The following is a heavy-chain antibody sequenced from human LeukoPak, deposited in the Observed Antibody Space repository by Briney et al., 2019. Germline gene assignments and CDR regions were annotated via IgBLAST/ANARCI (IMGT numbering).Heavy chain of an antibody. CDR3: ARDNIGQWLPEDYFDY. J-gene: IGHJ4*02. CDR1: GGSISSYY. D-gene: IGHD6-19*01. Sequence: PSETLSLTCTVSGGSISSYYWNWIRQPAGKGLEWIGRIYTSGSTNYNPSLKSRVTMSVDTSKNQFSLKLSSVTAADTAVYYCARDNIGQWLPEDYFDYWGQGTLVTVSS. V-gene: IGHV4-4*07. CDR2: IYTSGST.